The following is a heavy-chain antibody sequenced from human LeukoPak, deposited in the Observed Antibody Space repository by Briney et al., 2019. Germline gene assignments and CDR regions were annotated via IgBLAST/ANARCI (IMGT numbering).Heavy chain of an antibody. D-gene: IGHD3-10*01. CDR2: IYTRGST. Sequence: PSETLSLTCTVSGGSISSGSYYWSWLRQPAGKGLEWIGRIYTRGSTNYNPSLKSRVTISVDTSKNQFSLKLSSVTAADTAVYYCARDLWEVRVVINNWFDPGGQGTLVTDSS. V-gene: IGHV4-61*02. CDR3: ARDLWEVRVVINNWFDP. CDR1: GGSISSGSYY. J-gene: IGHJ5*02.